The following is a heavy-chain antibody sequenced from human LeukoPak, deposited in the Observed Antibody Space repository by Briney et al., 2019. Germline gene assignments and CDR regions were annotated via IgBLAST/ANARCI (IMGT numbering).Heavy chain of an antibody. J-gene: IGHJ4*02. CDR3: AREVISIPSYFDS. V-gene: IGHV3-33*01. CDR1: GFTFSSYG. CDR2: IWYDGSNK. Sequence: GGSLRLSCVASGFTFSSYGMHWVRQVPGKGLEWVALIWYDGSNKYYSDSVKGRFTISRDNSKNTLYLLMNSLISEDTAVYYCAREVISIPSYFDSWGQGTLVTVSS. D-gene: IGHD2-21*01.